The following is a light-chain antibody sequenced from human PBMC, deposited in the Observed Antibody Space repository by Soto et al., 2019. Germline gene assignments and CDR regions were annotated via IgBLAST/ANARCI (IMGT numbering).Light chain of an antibody. CDR3: ASYTTSSTYV. CDR1: SSDVGGYSY. V-gene: IGLV2-14*01. J-gene: IGLJ1*01. CDR2: DVS. Sequence: QSVLTQPASVSGSPGQSIAISCTGTSSDVGGYSYVSWYQQQPGKAPKLVISDVSNRPSGVPDRLSGSKSGNTASLTISGLQTEDEADYYCASYTTSSTYVFGTGTKVTVL.